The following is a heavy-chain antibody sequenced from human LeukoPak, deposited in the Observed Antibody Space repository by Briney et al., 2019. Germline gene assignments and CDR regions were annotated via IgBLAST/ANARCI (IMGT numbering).Heavy chain of an antibody. CDR1: GGSFSGYY. CDR3: ARDLYSSRTNDAFVI. CDR2: INHSGST. Sequence: SETLSLTCAVYGGSFSGYYWSWIRQPPGKGLEWIGEINHSGSTNYNPSLKSRVTISVDTSKNQFSLKLSSVTAADTAVYYCARDLYSSRTNDAFVIWGQGTMVTVSS. V-gene: IGHV4-34*01. J-gene: IGHJ3*02. D-gene: IGHD6-13*01.